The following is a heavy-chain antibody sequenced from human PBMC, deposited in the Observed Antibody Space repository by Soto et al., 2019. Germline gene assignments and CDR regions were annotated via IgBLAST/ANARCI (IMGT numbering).Heavy chain of an antibody. Sequence: GGSLRLSCAASGFTFSSYAMHWVRQAPGKGLEWVAVISYDGSNKYYADSVKGRFTISRDNSKNTLYLQMNSLRAEDTAVYYCARDLPPYDSSGYFDYWGQGTLVTVS. J-gene: IGHJ4*02. CDR2: ISYDGSNK. D-gene: IGHD3-22*01. V-gene: IGHV3-30-3*01. CDR1: GFTFSSYA. CDR3: ARDLPPYDSSGYFDY.